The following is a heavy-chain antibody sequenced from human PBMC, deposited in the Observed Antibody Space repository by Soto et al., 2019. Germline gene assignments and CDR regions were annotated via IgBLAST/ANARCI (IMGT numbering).Heavy chain of an antibody. CDR1: GYTFTGYY. CDR2: INPNSGGT. CDR3: ARRSGNSSSSPYDAFDI. D-gene: IGHD6-6*01. V-gene: IGHV1-2*04. J-gene: IGHJ3*02. Sequence: ASVKVSCKASGYTFTGYYMHWVRQAPGQGLEWMGWINPNSGGTNYAQKFQGWVTMTRDTSISTAYMELSRLRSDDTAVYYCARRSGNSSSSPYDAFDIWGQGTMVTVSS.